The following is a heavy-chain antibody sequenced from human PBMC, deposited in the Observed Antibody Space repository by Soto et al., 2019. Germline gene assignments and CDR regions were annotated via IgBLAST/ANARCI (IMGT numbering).Heavy chain of an antibody. V-gene: IGHV3-23*01. J-gene: IGHJ6*02. Sequence: GGSLRLSCAASGFTFSIYAMNWVRQAPGKGLEWVSAISASGGSTYCADSVKGRFTISRDNSKNTLYLQMNSLRAEDTAVYYCAKGGVWFGNYGMDVWGQGTTVTVSS. CDR1: GFTFSIYA. D-gene: IGHD3-10*01. CDR3: AKGGVWFGNYGMDV. CDR2: ISASGGST.